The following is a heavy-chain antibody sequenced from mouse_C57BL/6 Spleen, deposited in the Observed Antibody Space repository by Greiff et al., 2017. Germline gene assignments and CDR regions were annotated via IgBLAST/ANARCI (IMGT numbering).Heavy chain of an antibody. J-gene: IGHJ3*01. CDR1: GYTFTSYW. V-gene: IGHV1-69*01. CDR2: IDPSDSYT. Sequence: QVQLQQPGAELVMPGASVKLSCKASGYTFTSYWMHWVKQRPGQGLEWIGEIDPSDSYTNYNQKFKGKSTLTVDKSSSTASMQLSSLTSEDSAVYYCATSLRDWFAYWGQGTLVTVSA. D-gene: IGHD1-1*01. CDR3: ATSLRDWFAY.